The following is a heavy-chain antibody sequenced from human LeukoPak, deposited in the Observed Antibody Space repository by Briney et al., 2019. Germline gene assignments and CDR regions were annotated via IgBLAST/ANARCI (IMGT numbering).Heavy chain of an antibody. CDR2: IWYDGSNK. J-gene: IGHJ4*02. D-gene: IGHD3-10*01. Sequence: LGGSLRLSCSASGFTFSSYAMHWVRQAPGKGLEWVAVIWYDGSNKYYADSVKGRFTISRDNSKNTLYLQMNSLGAEDTAVYYCARGRYYYGSGSYYTGEYYFDYWGQGTLVTVSS. V-gene: IGHV3-33*08. CDR3: ARGRYYYGSGSYYTGEYYFDY. CDR1: GFTFSSYA.